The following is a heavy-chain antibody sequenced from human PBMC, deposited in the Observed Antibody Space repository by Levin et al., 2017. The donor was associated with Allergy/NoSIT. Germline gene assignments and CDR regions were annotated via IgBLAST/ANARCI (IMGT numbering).Heavy chain of an antibody. CDR3: ARVAGYSYGYYFDY. D-gene: IGHD5-18*01. Sequence: KTSETLSLTCAVSGGSISSGGYSWSWIRQPPGKGLEWIGNIYLSRSTYYNPSLKSRVTISVDRSKNQFSLNLSSVTAADTAVYYCARVAGYSYGYYFDYWGQGTLVTVSS. J-gene: IGHJ4*02. CDR2: IYLSRST. CDR1: GGSISSGGYS. V-gene: IGHV4-30-2*01.